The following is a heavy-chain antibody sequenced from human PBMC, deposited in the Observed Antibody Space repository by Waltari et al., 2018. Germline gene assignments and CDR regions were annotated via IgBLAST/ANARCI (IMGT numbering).Heavy chain of an antibody. J-gene: IGHJ3*02. CDR3: AKDLSPIKRPDAFDI. Sequence: ADSVKGRFTISRDNSKNTLYLQMNSLRAEDTAVYYCAKDLSPIKRPDAFDIWGQGTMVTVSS. V-gene: IGHV3-23*01.